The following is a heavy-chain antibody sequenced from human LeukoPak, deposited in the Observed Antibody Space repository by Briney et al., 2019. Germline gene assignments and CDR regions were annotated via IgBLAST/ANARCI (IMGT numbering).Heavy chain of an antibody. J-gene: IGHJ6*02. V-gene: IGHV4-30-2*01. CDR2: IYHSGST. CDR1: GGSISSGGYS. CDR3: ARAGFSDFWSGWSYGMDV. D-gene: IGHD3-3*01. Sequence: SETLSLTCAVSGGSISSGGYSWSWIRQPPGKGLEWIVYIYHSGSTYYNPSLKSRVTISVDRSKNQFSLKLSSVTAADTAVYYCARAGFSDFWSGWSYGMDVWGQGTTVTVSS.